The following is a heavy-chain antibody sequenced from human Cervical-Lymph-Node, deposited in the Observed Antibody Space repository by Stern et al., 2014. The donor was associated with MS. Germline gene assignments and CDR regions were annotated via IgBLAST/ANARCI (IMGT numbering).Heavy chain of an antibody. CDR2: IIPIFGTA. J-gene: IGHJ4*02. CDR3: ARAAYSTSSYNY. V-gene: IGHV1-69*01. Sequence: VQLVESGAEVKKPGSSVKVSCKASGGTFNTNVISWVRQAPGQGLEWMGGIIPIFGTALYAQKFQGRVPVTATESTRAGSLELSSLRSEDPAVYSCARAAYSTSSYNYWGQGTLVIVSS. D-gene: IGHD6-6*01. CDR1: GGTFNTNV.